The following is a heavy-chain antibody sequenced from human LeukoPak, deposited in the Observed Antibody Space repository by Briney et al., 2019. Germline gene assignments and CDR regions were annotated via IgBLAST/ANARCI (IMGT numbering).Heavy chain of an antibody. J-gene: IGHJ4*02. CDR1: GYTLTSYG. CDR3: ARGAYGDK. CDR2: ISTQSGNT. D-gene: IGHD4-17*01. Sequence: ASVTVSCTASGYTLTSYGIHWMRQAPGQGLEWMGWISTQSGNTNYAQKVQGRLTLTTDRSTNTAYVELRSLRSDDTAVYYCARGAYGDKWGQGTMVTVSS. V-gene: IGHV1-18*01.